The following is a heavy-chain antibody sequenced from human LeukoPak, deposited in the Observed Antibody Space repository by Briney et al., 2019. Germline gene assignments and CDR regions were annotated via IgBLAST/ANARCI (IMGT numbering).Heavy chain of an antibody. CDR1: GFTFSNAW. CDR2: IKSKTDGGTT. J-gene: IGHJ4*02. Sequence: GGSLRLSCAASGFTFSNAWMSWVRHAPGKGLEWVGRIKSKTDGGTTDYAAPVKGRFTISRDDSKNTLYLQMNSLKTEDTAVYYCTTDFSGSYPMLGYWGQGTLVTVSS. V-gene: IGHV3-15*01. D-gene: IGHD3-10*01. CDR3: TTDFSGSYPMLGY.